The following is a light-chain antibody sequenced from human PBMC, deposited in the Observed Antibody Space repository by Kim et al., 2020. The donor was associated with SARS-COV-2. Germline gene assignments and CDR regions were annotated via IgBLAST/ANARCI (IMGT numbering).Light chain of an antibody. Sequence: QMTQSPSSLSASVGDGITITCRAGEDIRKSVAWYQHKPGKAPTRLVFEASTLEGGVPPRFSASGSGTQFALIINNLQPEDSATYFRLQHHLYPLTFGGGTKVDIK. J-gene: IGKJ4*02. V-gene: IGKV1-17*02. CDR2: EAS. CDR3: LQHHLYPLT. CDR1: EDIRKS.